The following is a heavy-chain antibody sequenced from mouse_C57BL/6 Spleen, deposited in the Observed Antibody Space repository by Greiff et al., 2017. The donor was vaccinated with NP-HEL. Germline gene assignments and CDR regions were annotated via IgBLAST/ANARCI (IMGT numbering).Heavy chain of an antibody. CDR3: ARITTVVAGDYYAMDY. V-gene: IGHV1-80*01. Sequence: QVQLQQSGAELVKPGASVKIPCKASGYAFSSYWMNWVKQRPGKGLEWIGQIYPGDGDTNYNGKFKGKATLTADKSSSTAYMQLSSLTSEDSAVYFCARITTVVAGDYYAMDYWGQGTSVTVSS. CDR2: IYPGDGDT. J-gene: IGHJ4*01. CDR1: GYAFSSYW. D-gene: IGHD1-1*01.